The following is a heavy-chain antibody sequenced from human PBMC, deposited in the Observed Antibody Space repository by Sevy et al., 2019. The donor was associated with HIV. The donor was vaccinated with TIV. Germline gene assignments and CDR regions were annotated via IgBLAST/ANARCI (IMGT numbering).Heavy chain of an antibody. Sequence: WETLSLTCTVSGGSISSYYWSWIRQPPGKRLEWIGYIDYSGSTNYNPSLKSRVTISVDTSKNQFSLKLRSVTAADTAVYYCARESYDILPGSRGMDVWGQGTTVTVSS. CDR2: IDYSGST. CDR1: GGSISSYY. V-gene: IGHV4-59*01. CDR3: ARESYDILPGSRGMDV. D-gene: IGHD3-9*01. J-gene: IGHJ6*02.